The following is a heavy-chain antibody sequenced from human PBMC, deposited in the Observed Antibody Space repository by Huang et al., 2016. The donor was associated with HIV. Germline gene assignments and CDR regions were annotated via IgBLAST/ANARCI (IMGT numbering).Heavy chain of an antibody. V-gene: IGHV3-53*01. D-gene: IGHD2-8*02. CDR3: AKEGDTGAALGY. CDR1: GFTVSTNY. Sequence: EVQLVESGGGLIQPGGSLRLSCAASGFTVSTNYMTWVRQAPGKGLEWVSLSYSGGTTYYADSVKGRFTISRDDSESTLYLHMTSLRAGDTAVYYCAKEGDTGAALGYWGQGTLVTVS. CDR2: SYSGGTT. J-gene: IGHJ4*02.